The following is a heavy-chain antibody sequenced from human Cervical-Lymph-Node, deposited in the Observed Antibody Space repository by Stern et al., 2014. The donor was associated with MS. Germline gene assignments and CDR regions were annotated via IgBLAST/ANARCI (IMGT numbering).Heavy chain of an antibody. V-gene: IGHV3-21*01. D-gene: IGHD3-22*01. J-gene: IGHJ4*02. Sequence: EVQLVQSGGGLVKPGGSLRLSCAASGFTFSSCSMIWVRQAPGKGLEGVSSISNSSTYIYYADSVKGRFTISRDNAKNSMYLQMNSLRAEDTAVYYCARVSDSRGYPLDYWGQGTLVTVSS. CDR2: ISNSSTYI. CDR1: GFTFSSCS. CDR3: ARVSDSRGYPLDY.